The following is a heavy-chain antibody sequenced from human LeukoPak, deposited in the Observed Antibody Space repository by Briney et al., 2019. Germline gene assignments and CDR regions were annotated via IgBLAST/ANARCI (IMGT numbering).Heavy chain of an antibody. D-gene: IGHD3-10*02. J-gene: IGHJ4*02. V-gene: IGHV4-39*01. CDR2: IYYSGST. CDR1: SGSISSASYY. CDR3: ARGLKYYDRRGHLGY. Sequence: SETLSLTCTVSSGSISSASYYWGWIRQPPGKGLEWLRTIYYSGSTYYNPSLRSRVTISADTSKNQFSLKLTSVTAADTGVYYCARGLKYYDRRGHLGYWGQGTLVTVSS.